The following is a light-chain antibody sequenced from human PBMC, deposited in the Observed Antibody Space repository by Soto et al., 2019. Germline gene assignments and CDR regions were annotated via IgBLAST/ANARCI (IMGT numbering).Light chain of an antibody. CDR2: DVS. J-gene: IGLJ1*01. V-gene: IGLV2-11*01. Sequence: QSALTQPRSVSGSPGQSVTISCTGTSSEVGGYNYVSWYQQHPGKAPKLMIYDVSKRPSGVPDRFSGSKSGNTASLTISGLQAEDEADYYCCSYAGSYTFVVFGTGTKVTVL. CDR1: SSEVGGYNY. CDR3: CSYAGSYTFVV.